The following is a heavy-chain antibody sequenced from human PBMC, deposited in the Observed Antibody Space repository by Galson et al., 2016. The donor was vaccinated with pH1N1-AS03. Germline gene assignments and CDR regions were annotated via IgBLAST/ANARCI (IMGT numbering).Heavy chain of an antibody. CDR1: GASIKSFF. CDR2: IYGAGLT. D-gene: IGHD6-19*01. J-gene: IGHJ3*02. Sequence: SETLSLTCGVSGASIKSFFWSWIRQSPGKGLEWMGNIYGAGLTNYNPSFKSRLTLSLDTSKNQFSLNLKSVTAADTTVDYCARHTQWLVRAPFDIWGQGTTVTVSS. V-gene: IGHV4-59*08. CDR3: ARHTQWLVRAPFDI.